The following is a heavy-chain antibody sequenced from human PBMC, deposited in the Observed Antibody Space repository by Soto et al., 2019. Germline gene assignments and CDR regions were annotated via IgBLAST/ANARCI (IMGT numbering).Heavy chain of an antibody. CDR2: ISSSSSYI. V-gene: IGHV3-21*01. D-gene: IGHD2-2*01. CDR1: GFTFSSYS. J-gene: IGHJ6*02. Sequence: GGSVRLSCAASGFTFSSYSMNWVRQAPGKGLEWVSSISSSSSYIYYADSVKGRFTISRDNAKNSLYLQMNSLRAEDTAVYYCARDRSIVVVPAAEGMDVWGQGTTVTVSS. CDR3: ARDRSIVVVPAAEGMDV.